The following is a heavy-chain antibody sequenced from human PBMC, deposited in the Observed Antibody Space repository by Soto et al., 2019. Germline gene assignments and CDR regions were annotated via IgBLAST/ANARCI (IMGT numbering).Heavy chain of an antibody. V-gene: IGHV1-2*02. CDR1: GYTFTGYY. CDR2: INPNSGGT. D-gene: IGHD6-13*01. CDR3: ARYHESWYYWFDP. J-gene: IGHJ5*02. Sequence: GDSVQVSCKASGYTFTGYYMHWVRQAPGQGLEWMGWINPNSGGTNYAQKFQGRVTMTRDTSISTAYMELSRLRSDDTAVYYCARYHESWYYWFDPCGQGNLVTVSS.